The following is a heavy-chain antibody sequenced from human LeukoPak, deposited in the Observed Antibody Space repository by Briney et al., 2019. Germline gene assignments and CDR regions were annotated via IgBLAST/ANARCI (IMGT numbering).Heavy chain of an antibody. V-gene: IGHV4-61*02. Sequence: SETLSLTCTVSGGSIASGYYYWSWIRQPAGKGLEWIGRIYTSGSTNHNPSLKSRLTISVDTSKNQISLKLTFVTAADTAVYHCAREGERGYSYGYFHWGQGALVTVSS. CDR2: IYTSGST. CDR3: AREGERGYSYGYFH. J-gene: IGHJ4*02. D-gene: IGHD5-18*01. CDR1: GGSIASGYYY.